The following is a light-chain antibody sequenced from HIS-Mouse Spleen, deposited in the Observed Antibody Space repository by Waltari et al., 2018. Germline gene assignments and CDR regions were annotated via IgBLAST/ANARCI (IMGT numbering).Light chain of an antibody. CDR2: EGS. V-gene: IGLV2-23*01. Sequence: QSALTQPASVSGSPGQSITISCTGTSSDVGSYNLVSWYQQHPGKAPKLMLYEGSKRHSGLSSRFSGSKSGNTASLTISGLQAEDEADYYCCSYAGSSTWVFGGGTKLTVL. CDR3: CSYAGSSTWV. J-gene: IGLJ3*02. CDR1: SSDVGSYNL.